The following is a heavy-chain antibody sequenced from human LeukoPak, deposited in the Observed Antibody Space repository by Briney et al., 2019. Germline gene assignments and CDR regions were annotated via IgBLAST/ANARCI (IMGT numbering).Heavy chain of an antibody. CDR1: GGSISSHY. Sequence: PSETLSLTCTVSGGSISSHYWSWIRQPPGKGLEWIGYIYYSGGTNYNPSLKSRVTISVDTSKNQFSLKLSSVTAADTAVYYCARDRERGFDPWGQGTLVTVSS. J-gene: IGHJ5*02. CDR3: ARDRERGFDP. CDR2: IYYSGGT. V-gene: IGHV4-59*11.